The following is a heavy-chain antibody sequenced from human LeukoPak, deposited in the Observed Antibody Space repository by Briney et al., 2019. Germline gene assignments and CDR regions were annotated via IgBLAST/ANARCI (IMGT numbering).Heavy chain of an antibody. CDR3: AVTLGGYSGYEFDY. CDR2: ISGSGGST. D-gene: IGHD5-12*01. CDR1: GFTFSSYA. Sequence: GGSLRLSCAASGFTFSSYAMSWVRQAPRKRLEWVSAISGSGGSTYYADSVKGRFTISRDNSKNTLYLQMNSLRAEDTAVYYCAVTLGGYSGYEFDYWGQGTLVTVSS. V-gene: IGHV3-23*01. J-gene: IGHJ4*02.